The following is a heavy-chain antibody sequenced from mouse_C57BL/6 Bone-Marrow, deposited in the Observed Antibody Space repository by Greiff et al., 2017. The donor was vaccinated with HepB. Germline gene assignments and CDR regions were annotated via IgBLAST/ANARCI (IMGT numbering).Heavy chain of an antibody. CDR3: ARGQGFYYFYY. D-gene: IGHD3-2*02. CDR1: GYTFTSYW. CDR2: IDPSDSYT. V-gene: IGHV1-69*01. J-gene: IGHJ2*01. Sequence: QVQLKQPGAELVKPGASVKLSCKASGYTFTSYWMHWVKQRPGQGLEWIGEIDPSDSYTNYNQKFKGKSTLTVDKSSSTAYMHLSSLTAEDSAVYYCARGQGFYYFYYWGQGTTLTVSS.